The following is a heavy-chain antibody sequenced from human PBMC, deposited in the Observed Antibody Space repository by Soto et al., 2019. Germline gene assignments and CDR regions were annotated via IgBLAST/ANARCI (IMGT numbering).Heavy chain of an antibody. CDR2: IIPILGIA. V-gene: IGHV1-69*02. Sequence: GASVKVSCKASGGTFSSYTISWVRQAPGQGLEWMGRIIPILGIANYAQKFQGRVTITADKSTSTAYMELSSLRSEDTAIYYCASSYGSGYRAFDYWGQGALVTVSS. J-gene: IGHJ4*02. CDR1: GGTFSSYT. CDR3: ASSYGSGYRAFDY. D-gene: IGHD3-10*01.